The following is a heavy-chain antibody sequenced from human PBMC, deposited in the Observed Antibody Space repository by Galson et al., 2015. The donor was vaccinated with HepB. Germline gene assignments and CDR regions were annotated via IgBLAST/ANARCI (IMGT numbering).Heavy chain of an antibody. V-gene: IGHV4-34*09. J-gene: IGHJ5*02. CDR2: INHSGST. Sequence: TLSLTCAVYGGSLNGFYWNWIRQPPGKGLEWIGEINHSGSTYYNPSLKSRVTISVDTSKNQFSLKLSSVTAADTAVYYCASGYDYYDSSGYYSNWFDPWGQGTLVTVSS. CDR1: GGSLNGFY. D-gene: IGHD3-22*01. CDR3: ASGYDYYDSSGYYSNWFDP.